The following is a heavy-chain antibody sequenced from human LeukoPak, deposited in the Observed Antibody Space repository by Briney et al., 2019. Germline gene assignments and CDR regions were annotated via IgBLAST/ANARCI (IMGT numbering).Heavy chain of an antibody. J-gene: IGHJ4*02. CDR1: GFTFSSYA. CDR2: ISYDGSNK. Sequence: GRSLRLSCAASGFTFSSYAMHWVRQAPGKGLEWVAVISYDGSNKYYADSVKGRFTISRDNSKNTLSLQMNSLRAEDTAVYYCAREACPFRLCYYDSSGCSLNYYFDYWGQGTLVTVSS. D-gene: IGHD3-22*01. V-gene: IGHV3-30-3*01. CDR3: AREACPFRLCYYDSSGCSLNYYFDY.